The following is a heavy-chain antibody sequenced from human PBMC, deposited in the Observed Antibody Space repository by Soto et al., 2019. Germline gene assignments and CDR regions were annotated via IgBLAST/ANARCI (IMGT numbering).Heavy chain of an antibody. J-gene: IGHJ6*02. Sequence: PGESLKISCKGSGYSFTSYWIGWVRQMPGKGLEWMGIIYPGDSDTRYSPSFQGQVTISADKSISTAYLQWSSLKASDTAMYYCARPSYHYDSSGYLVYYYGMDVWGQGTKVTVSS. CDR3: ARPSYHYDSSGYLVYYYGMDV. CDR1: GYSFTSYW. D-gene: IGHD3-22*01. CDR2: IYPGDSDT. V-gene: IGHV5-51*01.